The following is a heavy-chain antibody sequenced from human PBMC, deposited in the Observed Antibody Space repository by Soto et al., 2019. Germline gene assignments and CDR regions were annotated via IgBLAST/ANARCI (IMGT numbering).Heavy chain of an antibody. CDR1: GGSTSSGGYY. D-gene: IGHD2-15*01. CDR2: IYYIGST. CDR3: ARGHPIEVANYFDY. Sequence: SLSLTCTVSGGSTSSGGYYLSWIRQHPVNGLEWIGYIYYIGSTYENPSLKSRVRISVDTSRKHCSLKLSSLTAADTAVYYCARGHPIEVANYFDYWGKGTLVTVSS. J-gene: IGHJ4*02. V-gene: IGHV4-31*03.